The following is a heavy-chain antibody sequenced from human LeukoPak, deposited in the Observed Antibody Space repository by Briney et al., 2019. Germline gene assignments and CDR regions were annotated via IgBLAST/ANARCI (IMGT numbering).Heavy chain of an antibody. V-gene: IGHV4-4*02. CDR2: VHLDGRT. Sequence: SETLSLTCGVSGGSVSSTNWWTWVRQPPGKGLEWIGEVHLDGRTNFNPSLKSRLTMSVDLSENHVSLKLTSVTAADTAVYYCAREGGFYRPLDYSGQGTLVTVAS. J-gene: IGHJ4*02. D-gene: IGHD6-25*01. CDR1: GGSVSSTNW. CDR3: AREGGFYRPLDY.